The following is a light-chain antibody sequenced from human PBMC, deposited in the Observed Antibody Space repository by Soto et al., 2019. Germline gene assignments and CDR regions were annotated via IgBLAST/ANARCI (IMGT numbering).Light chain of an antibody. V-gene: IGKV1-5*03. CDR2: KGS. Sequence: DIQMTQSPSTVSASVGDRITISCRASQSVGTWVAWYQQNRGKAPNVRIYKGSTLQSGVPSRFNGTGSGTEITLTIRRLQPDDTATYYCPQYNRSWTFGQGTKVDIK. J-gene: IGKJ1*01. CDR3: PQYNRSWT. CDR1: QSVGTW.